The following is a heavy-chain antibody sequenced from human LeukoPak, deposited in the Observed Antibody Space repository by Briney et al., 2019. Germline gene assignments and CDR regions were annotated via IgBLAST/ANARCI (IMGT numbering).Heavy chain of an antibody. CDR3: ARHLRDTSTCFDY. Sequence: SETLSLTCAVYGVSFSGYYWSWLRQPPGKGLEWIGEISPSGTTIYNPSLKSRVTISVDTSNNQFSLKLNSVIAADTAVYYCARHLRDTSTCFDYWGQGTLVTVSS. CDR1: GVSFSGYY. V-gene: IGHV4-34*01. CDR2: ISPSGTT. D-gene: IGHD3-3*02. J-gene: IGHJ4*02.